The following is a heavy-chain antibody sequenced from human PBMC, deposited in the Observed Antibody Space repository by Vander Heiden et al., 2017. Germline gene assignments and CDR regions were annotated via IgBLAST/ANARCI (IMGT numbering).Heavy chain of an antibody. CDR1: GFSHGDQA. D-gene: IGHD1-26*01. Sequence: EVQPVESGGGLVQPGRPLRLSWVWSGFSHGDQAMHWVRQAPGEGLEWVSGIGWNSAAVGYADSVKGRFTVSRDNAKNSLYLQMNSLRVEDTAFYYCTKDIRPGGADVWGQGTTVIVSS. CDR3: TKDIRPGGADV. V-gene: IGHV3-9*01. J-gene: IGHJ6*02. CDR2: IGWNSAAV.